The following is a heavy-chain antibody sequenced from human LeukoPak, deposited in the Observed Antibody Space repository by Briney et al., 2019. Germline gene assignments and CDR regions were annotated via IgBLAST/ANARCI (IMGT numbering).Heavy chain of an antibody. Sequence: SETLSLTCAVSGGSISSGVYSWNWIRQPPGKGLELIGYIYQSESTYYNPSLKGRVTISLDRSKNQFPLKLTSVTAADTAVYYCARVDQLAFDYWGQGTLVTVSS. CDR1: GGSISSGVYS. J-gene: IGHJ4*02. CDR2: IYQSEST. V-gene: IGHV4-30-2*01. D-gene: IGHD2-2*01. CDR3: ARVDQLAFDY.